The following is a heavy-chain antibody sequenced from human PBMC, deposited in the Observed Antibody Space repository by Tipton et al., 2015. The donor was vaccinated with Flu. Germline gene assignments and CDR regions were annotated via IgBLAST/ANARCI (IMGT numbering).Heavy chain of an antibody. Sequence: QLVQSGAEVKKPGSSVKVSCKASGGNFNIYSMYWVRQAAGKGLEWPGRIIPATGVTHYAPKLQGRVTITADMSTSAVYLDLSSLTSDDTAVYYCAKGVGPVGMDVWGPGTTVTVSS. CDR3: AKGVGPVGMDV. CDR1: GGNFNIYS. V-gene: IGHV1-69*09. J-gene: IGHJ6*02. CDR2: IIPATGVT.